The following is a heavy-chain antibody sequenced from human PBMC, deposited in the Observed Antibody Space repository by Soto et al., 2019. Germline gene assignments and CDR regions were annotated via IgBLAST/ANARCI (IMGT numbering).Heavy chain of an antibody. CDR1: GFTFSSYG. CDR3: ANGVIDIVVVVAATREDPDAFDI. V-gene: IGHV3-30*18. CDR2: ISYDGSNK. D-gene: IGHD2-15*01. J-gene: IGHJ3*02. Sequence: AGGSLRLSCAASGFTFSSYGMHWVRQAPGKGLEWVAVISYDGSNKYYADSVKGRFTISRDNSKNTLYLQMNSLRAEDTAVYYCANGVIDIVVVVAATREDPDAFDIWGQGTRVTVAS.